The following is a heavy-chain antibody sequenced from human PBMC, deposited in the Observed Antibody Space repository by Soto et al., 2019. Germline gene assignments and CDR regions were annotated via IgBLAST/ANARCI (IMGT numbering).Heavy chain of an antibody. CDR3: ARPQTNYYYYGMDV. J-gene: IGHJ6*02. Sequence: QVQLVQSGAEVKKPGSSVKVSCKASGSTFSSYAISWVRQAPGQGLEWMGGIIPIFGTANYAQKFQGRVTITADESTSTAYMELSSLRSEDTAVYYCARPQTNYYYYGMDVWGQGTTVTVSS. CDR2: IIPIFGTA. V-gene: IGHV1-69*01. CDR1: GSTFSSYA.